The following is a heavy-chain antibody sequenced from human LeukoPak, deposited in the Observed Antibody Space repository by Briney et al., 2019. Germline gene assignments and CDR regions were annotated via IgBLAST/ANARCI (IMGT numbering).Heavy chain of an antibody. Sequence: SETLSLTCTVSGGSMSSYYWMWIRQPPGKGLEWIGSISYNGRTNHNPSLKSRVTISVDTSKNQSSLKLSSVTAADTAVYYCTRVGPSLHWNPDYWGQGTLVTVSS. CDR3: TRVGPSLHWNPDY. V-gene: IGHV4-59*01. J-gene: IGHJ4*02. CDR1: GGSMSSYY. D-gene: IGHD1-1*01. CDR2: ISYNGRT.